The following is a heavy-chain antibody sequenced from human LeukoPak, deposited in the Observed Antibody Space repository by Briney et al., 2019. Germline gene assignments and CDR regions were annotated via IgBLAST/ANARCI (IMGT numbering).Heavy chain of an antibody. CDR1: GFTFSSYS. J-gene: IGHJ4*02. V-gene: IGHV3-21*01. CDR3: ARGRSFGVVITVNLDFDY. CDR2: ISSSSSYI. Sequence: PGGSLRLSCAASGFTFSSYSMNWVRQAPGKGLEWVSSISSSSSYIYYADSVKGRFTISRDNAKNSLYLQMNSLRAEDTAVYYCARGRSFGVVITVNLDFDYWGQGTLVTVSS. D-gene: IGHD3-3*01.